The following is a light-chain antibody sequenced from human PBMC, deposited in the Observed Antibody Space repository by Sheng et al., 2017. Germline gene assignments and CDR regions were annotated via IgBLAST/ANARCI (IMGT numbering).Light chain of an antibody. CDR2: DAS. Sequence: EIVLTQSPATLSLSPGERATLSCRASQSVSSYLAWYQQKPGQAPRLLIYDASNRATGIPARFSGSGSGTDFTLTISSLEPEDFAVYYCQQRSNRPGAFGQGTKVE. V-gene: IGKV3-11*01. J-gene: IGKJ1*01. CDR3: QQRSNRPGA. CDR1: QSVSSY.